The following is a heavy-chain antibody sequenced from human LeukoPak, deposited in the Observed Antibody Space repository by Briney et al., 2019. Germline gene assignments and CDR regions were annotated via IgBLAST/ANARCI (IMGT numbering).Heavy chain of an antibody. Sequence: SETLSLTCTVSGGSISSSSYYWGWIRQPPGKGLEWIGSIYYSGSTYYNPSLKSRVTISVDTSKNQFSLKLSSVTAADTAIYFCARAPGAFDIWGQGTMVTVSS. J-gene: IGHJ3*02. CDR1: GGSISSSSYY. CDR2: IYYSGST. CDR3: ARAPGAFDI. V-gene: IGHV4-39*07.